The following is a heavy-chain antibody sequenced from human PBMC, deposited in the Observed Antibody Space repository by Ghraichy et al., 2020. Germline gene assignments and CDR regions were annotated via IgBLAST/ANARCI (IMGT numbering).Heavy chain of an antibody. Sequence: GGSLRLSCVATGFTVSSKYMTWVRQAPGKGLEWVSVIYTGDITDYADSVKGRFTISRDSSKNTLSLQMNSLSAEETAVYYCAGESSGYYYGGEGGMDVWGQGTTVTVSS. CDR3: AGESSGYYYGGEGGMDV. D-gene: IGHD3-22*01. J-gene: IGHJ6*02. CDR2: IYTGDIT. CDR1: GFTVSSKY. V-gene: IGHV3-53*01.